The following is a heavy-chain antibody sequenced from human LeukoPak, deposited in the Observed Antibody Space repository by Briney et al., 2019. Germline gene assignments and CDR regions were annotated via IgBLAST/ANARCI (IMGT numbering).Heavy chain of an antibody. J-gene: IGHJ4*02. CDR2: IYYSGST. CDR3: ARGADSSGYYSIFYFDY. D-gene: IGHD3-22*01. CDR1: GGSISSYY. V-gene: IGHV4-59*01. Sequence: SETLSLTCTVSGGSISSYYWNWIRQPPGKGLEWIGYIYYSGSTNYNPSLKSRVTISVDTPKNQFSLKLSSVSAADTAVYYCARGADSSGYYSIFYFDYWGQGTLVTVSS.